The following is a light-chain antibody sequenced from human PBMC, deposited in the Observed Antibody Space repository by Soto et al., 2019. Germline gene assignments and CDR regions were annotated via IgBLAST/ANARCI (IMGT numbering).Light chain of an antibody. Sequence: DIQMTQSPSSLSASVGDRVIITCRASQSIGGYINWYQQKPGKAPKLLISAASNLQSGVHSRFSGSGSGTAFTLTISSLQPEDYATYYCQQSYYFPHTFGGGTKVDIK. V-gene: IGKV1-39*01. CDR2: AAS. J-gene: IGKJ4*01. CDR3: QQSYYFPHT. CDR1: QSIGGY.